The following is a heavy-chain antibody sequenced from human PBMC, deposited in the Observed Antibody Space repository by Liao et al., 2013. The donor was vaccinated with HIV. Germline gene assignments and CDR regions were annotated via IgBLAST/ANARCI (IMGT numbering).Heavy chain of an antibody. J-gene: IGHJ4*02. CDR1: GGSISSGHYY. CDR2: SITAGPT. CDR3: ARDTDTSGFFY. D-gene: IGHD3-22*01. V-gene: IGHV4-30-4*08. Sequence: QVQLQESGPGLVKPSQTLSLTCTVSGGSISSGHYYWTWIRHSPGKGRGVDWVRSITAGPTSYNPSLKSRISISMDTSKNQFSMKLSDVTAADTAVYYCARDTDTSGFFYWGQGILVTVSS.